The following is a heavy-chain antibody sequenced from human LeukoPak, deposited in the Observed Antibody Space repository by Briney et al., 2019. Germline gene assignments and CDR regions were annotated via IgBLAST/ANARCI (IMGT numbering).Heavy chain of an antibody. CDR1: GGTFNSYA. D-gene: IGHD3-16*01. J-gene: IGHJ6*03. CDR2: IIPIFGTA. V-gene: IGHV1-69*01. CDR3: ARPLPGDAYYYYYYYMDV. Sequence: SVKVSCKASGGTFNSYAMSWVRQAPGQGGEGMGGIIPIFGTANYAQKFQGRGTITADESTSTAYMELSSLRSQDTAVYYCARPLPGDAYYYYYYYMDVWGKGTTVTVSS.